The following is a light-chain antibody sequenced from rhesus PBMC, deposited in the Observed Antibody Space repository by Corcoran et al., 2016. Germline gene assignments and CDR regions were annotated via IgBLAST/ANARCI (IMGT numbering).Light chain of an antibody. CDR1: QSLLYSSNNKNY. CDR3: QQYYGSPYS. CDR2: WAY. Sequence: DIVMTQSPDSLAVSLGERVTINCKSSQSLLYSSNNKNYLAWFQQKPGKATKLHIYWAYTRESGVPNRLGGSGSVSDFTLTSSGLQAEDVAVYYCQQYYGSPYSFGQGTKVEIK. J-gene: IGKJ2*01. V-gene: IGKV4-1*02.